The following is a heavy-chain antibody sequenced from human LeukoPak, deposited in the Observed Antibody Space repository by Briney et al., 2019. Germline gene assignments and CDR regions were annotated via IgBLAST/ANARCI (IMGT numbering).Heavy chain of an antibody. Sequence: PSQTLSLTCTVSGGSISSGGYYWSWIRQHPGKGLEWIGYIYYSGSTYYNPSLKSRVTISVDTSKNQFSLKLSSVTAADTAVYYCARWYYDSSGYRYFDYWGQGTLVTVSS. D-gene: IGHD3-22*01. CDR1: GGSISSGGYY. V-gene: IGHV4-31*03. CDR2: IYYSGST. J-gene: IGHJ4*02. CDR3: ARWYYDSSGYRYFDY.